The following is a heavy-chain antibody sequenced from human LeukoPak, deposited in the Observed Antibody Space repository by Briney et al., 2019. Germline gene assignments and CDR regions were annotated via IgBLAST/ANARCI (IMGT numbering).Heavy chain of an antibody. CDR1: GGSISSYY. Sequence: SETLSLTCTVSGGSISSYYWSWLRQPPGKGLEWIGYIYTSGSTNYNPSLKSRVTISVDTSKNQFSLRLSSVTATDTAVYYCARHSTTVSRFDYWGQGTLVTVSS. V-gene: IGHV4-4*09. CDR3: ARHSTTVSRFDY. CDR2: IYTSGST. J-gene: IGHJ4*02. D-gene: IGHD1-1*01.